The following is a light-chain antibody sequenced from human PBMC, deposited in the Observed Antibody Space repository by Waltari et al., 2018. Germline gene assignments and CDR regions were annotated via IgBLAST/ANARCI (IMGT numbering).Light chain of an antibody. Sequence: DIVMTQSPDSLAVSLGERATINCKSSQSILYSSNNKNYLAWYQQKPGQPPELLVDWASTRESGVPDRFSASGSGTDFTLTISSLQAEDVAVYYCQQFYTTPFTFGQGTRLEIK. J-gene: IGKJ5*01. CDR3: QQFYTTPFT. CDR1: QSILYSSNNKNY. CDR2: WAS. V-gene: IGKV4-1*01.